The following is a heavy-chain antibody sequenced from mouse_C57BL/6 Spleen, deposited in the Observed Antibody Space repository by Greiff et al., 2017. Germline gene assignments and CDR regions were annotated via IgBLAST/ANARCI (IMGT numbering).Heavy chain of an antibody. Sequence: QVQLQQSDAELVKPGASVKISCKVSGYTFTDHTIHWMKQRPGQGLEWIGYINPSSGYTKYNQKFKDKATFTADKSSSTAYMQLSSLTYEDSAVYYCARRGFTTVVTDWYFDVWGTGTTVTVSS. V-gene: IGHV1-78*01. CDR1: GYTFTDHT. CDR2: INPSSGYT. D-gene: IGHD1-1*01. CDR3: ARRGFTTVVTDWYFDV. J-gene: IGHJ1*03.